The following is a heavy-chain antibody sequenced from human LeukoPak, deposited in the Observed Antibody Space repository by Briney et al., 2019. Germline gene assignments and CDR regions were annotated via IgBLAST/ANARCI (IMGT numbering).Heavy chain of an antibody. V-gene: IGHV5-51*01. D-gene: IGHD1-7*01. Sequence: GESLKISCKGSGYSFTSYWIGWVRQMPGKGLEWMGIIYPGDSDTRYSPSFQGQVTISADKSISTAYLQWSSLKASDTAMYYCARQSYNWNYGYYYYYYMDVWGKGTTVTVSS. CDR2: IYPGDSDT. J-gene: IGHJ6*03. CDR3: ARQSYNWNYGYYYYYYMDV. CDR1: GYSFTSYW.